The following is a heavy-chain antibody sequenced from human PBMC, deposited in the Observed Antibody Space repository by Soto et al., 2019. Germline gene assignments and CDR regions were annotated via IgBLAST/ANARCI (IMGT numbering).Heavy chain of an antibody. CDR1: GGTFSSYA. V-gene: IGHV1-69*13. D-gene: IGHD4-4*01. CDR2: IIPIFGTA. Sequence: ASVKVSCKASGGTFSSYAISWVRQAPGQGLEWMGGIIPIFGTANYAQKFQGRVTITADESTSTAYMELSSLRSEDTAVYYCARDPPTVTTNWSDPWGQGTLVTVSS. J-gene: IGHJ5*02. CDR3: ARDPPTVTTNWSDP.